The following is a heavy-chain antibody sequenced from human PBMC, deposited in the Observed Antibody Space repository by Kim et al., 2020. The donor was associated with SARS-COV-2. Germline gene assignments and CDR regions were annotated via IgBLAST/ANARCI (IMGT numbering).Heavy chain of an antibody. CDR1: GFTFSSYW. Sequence: GGSLRLSCAASGFTFSSYWMSWVRQAPGKGLEWVANIKQDGSEKYYVDSVKGRFTISRDNAKNSLYLQMNSLRAEDTAVYYCARQRAGLIAAPGYGMDVWGQGTTVTVSS. CDR2: IKQDGSEK. J-gene: IGHJ6*02. D-gene: IGHD6-13*01. V-gene: IGHV3-7*01. CDR3: ARQRAGLIAAPGYGMDV.